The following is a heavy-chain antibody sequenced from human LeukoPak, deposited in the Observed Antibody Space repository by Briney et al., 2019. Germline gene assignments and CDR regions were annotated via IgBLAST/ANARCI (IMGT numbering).Heavy chain of an antibody. D-gene: IGHD2-15*01. CDR1: GFTFSNFA. CDR2: ISGSGGST. V-gene: IGHV3-23*01. J-gene: IGHJ5*02. CDR3: AREYEGYCSGGSCFRGTYNWFDP. Sequence: GGSLGLSCAASGFTFSNFAMSWVRQAPGKGLEWVSSISGSGGSTYYADSVKGRFTISRDNSKNTLYLQMNSLRAEDTAVYYCAREYEGYCSGGSCFRGTYNWFDPWGQGILVTVSS.